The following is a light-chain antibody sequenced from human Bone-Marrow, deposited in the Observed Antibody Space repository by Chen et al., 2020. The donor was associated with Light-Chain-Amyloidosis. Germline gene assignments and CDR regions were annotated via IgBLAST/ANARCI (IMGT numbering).Light chain of an antibody. CDR1: SGRIATNY. Sequence: NFMLTQPHSVSESPGKTVIISCTRSSGRIATNYVQWSQQRPGSSPTTVIYEDDQRPSGVPERCTGSTDTSSNFASLTISGLKADDDADYYCQSYQGSSQGVFGGGTKLTVL. V-gene: IGLV6-57*01. J-gene: IGLJ3*02. CDR2: EDD. CDR3: QSYQGSSQGV.